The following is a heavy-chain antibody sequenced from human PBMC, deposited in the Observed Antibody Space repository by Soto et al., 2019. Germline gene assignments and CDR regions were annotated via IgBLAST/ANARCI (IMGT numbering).Heavy chain of an antibody. CDR3: ASSVVDDFWSGYYNWFDP. CDR2: IIPIFGTA. CDR1: GGTFSSYA. D-gene: IGHD3-3*01. V-gene: IGHV1-69*01. Sequence: QVQLVQSGAEVKKPGSSVKVSCKASGGTFSSYAISWVRQAPGQGLEWMGGIIPIFGTANYAQKFQGRVTITADESTSKAYMELSSLRSEDTAVYYCASSVVDDFWSGYYNWFDPWGQGTLVTVSS. J-gene: IGHJ5*02.